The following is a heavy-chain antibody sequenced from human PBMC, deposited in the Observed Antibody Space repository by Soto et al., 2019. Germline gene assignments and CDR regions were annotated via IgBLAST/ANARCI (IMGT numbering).Heavy chain of an antibody. CDR3: AKAWFSGSIGDAFDI. V-gene: IGHV3-30*18. Sequence: QVELVESRGGVVQPGRSLRLSCAASGFTFSSYGMHWVRQAPGKGLEWVAVISYDGSNKYYADSVKGRFTISRDNSKNPLYLQMNSLRAEDTAVYYCAKAWFSGSIGDAFDIWGQGTMVTVSS. J-gene: IGHJ3*02. CDR1: GFTFSSYG. CDR2: ISYDGSNK. D-gene: IGHD3-22*01.